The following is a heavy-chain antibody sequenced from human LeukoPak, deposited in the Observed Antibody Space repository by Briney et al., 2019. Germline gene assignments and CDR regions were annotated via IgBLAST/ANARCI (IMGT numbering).Heavy chain of an antibody. CDR2: IKQDGSEK. J-gene: IGHJ4*02. CDR3: ARATIGYSGGWYQDY. D-gene: IGHD6-19*01. Sequence: GGSLRLSCAASGFTFSSYWMSWVRQAPGKGLEWVANIKQDGSEKYYVDSVKGRFTISRDNAKNSLYLQMNSLRAEDTAVYYCARATIGYSGGWYQDYWGQGTLVTVSS. CDR1: GFTFSSYW. V-gene: IGHV3-7*01.